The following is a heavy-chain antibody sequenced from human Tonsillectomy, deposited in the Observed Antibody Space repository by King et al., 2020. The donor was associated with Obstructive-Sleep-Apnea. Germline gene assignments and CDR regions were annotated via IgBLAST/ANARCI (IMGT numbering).Heavy chain of an antibody. CDR1: GYTLTSYA. V-gene: IGHV7-4-1*01. D-gene: IGHD3-10*01. J-gene: IGHJ4*02. CDR2: INTNTGNP. CDR3: AVCRSGSSLSPFDY. Sequence: VQLVEAGSELKKPGASVKVSCKAVGYTLTSYAMNGVRKAAGEGLEWMGWINTNTGNPTYDQGFTGRFVFSLDTSVSTAYLQIYSLKAEDTAVYYCAVCRSGSSLSPFDYWGQGTLVTVSS.